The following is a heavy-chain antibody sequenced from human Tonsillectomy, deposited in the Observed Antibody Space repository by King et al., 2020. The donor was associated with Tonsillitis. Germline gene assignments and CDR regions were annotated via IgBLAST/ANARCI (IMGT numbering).Heavy chain of an antibody. CDR2: ISFDGTNK. V-gene: IGHV3-30*18. CDR1: GFPFSSYG. Sequence: VQLVESGGGVVQPGRSLRLSCATSGFPFSSYGMHWVRQAPGKGLEWVAVISFDGTNKFYADSVKGRFTISRDNSKNTLYLQMNSLRAEDTAVYYCAKDGGIYFDGSGYSHDAFDIWGQGTMVTVSS. CDR3: AKDGGIYFDGSGYSHDAFDI. J-gene: IGHJ3*02. D-gene: IGHD3-22*01.